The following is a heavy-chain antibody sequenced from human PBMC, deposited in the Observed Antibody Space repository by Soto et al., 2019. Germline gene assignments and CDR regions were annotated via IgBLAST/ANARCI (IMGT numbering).Heavy chain of an antibody. CDR3: AREASTGQGRSDAFDI. CDR2: IYYSGST. CDR1: GGSISSYY. J-gene: IGHJ3*02. V-gene: IGHV4-59*01. Sequence: ASETLSLTCTVSGGSISSYYWSWIRQPPGKGLEWIGYIYYSGSTNYNPSLKSRVTISVDTSKNQFSLKLSSVTAADTAVYYCAREASTGQGRSDAFDIWGQGTMVTVSS.